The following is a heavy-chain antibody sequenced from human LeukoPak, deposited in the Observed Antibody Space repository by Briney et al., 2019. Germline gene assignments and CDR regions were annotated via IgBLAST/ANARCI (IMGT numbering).Heavy chain of an antibody. Sequence: SSETLSLTCTVSGGSISSSSYYWGWIRQPPGKGLEWIGSIYYSGSTYYNPSLKSRVTISVDTSKNQFSLKLSSVTAADTAVYYCARDSDGKPDYWGQGTLVTVSS. CDR3: ARDSDGKPDY. J-gene: IGHJ4*02. V-gene: IGHV4-39*07. D-gene: IGHD4-23*01. CDR2: IYYSGST. CDR1: GGSISSSSYY.